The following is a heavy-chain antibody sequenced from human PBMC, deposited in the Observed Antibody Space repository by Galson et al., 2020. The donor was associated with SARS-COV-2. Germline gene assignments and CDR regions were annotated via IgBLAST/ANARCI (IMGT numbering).Heavy chain of an antibody. CDR2: IYPGDSDT. Sequence: GESLKISCKGSGYSFTSYWIGWVRQMPGKGLEWMGIIYPGDSDTRYSPSFQGQVTISADKSISTAYLQWSSLKASDTAMYYCARERPSRDYDYIWGSYDYWGQGTLVTVSS. V-gene: IGHV5-51*01. CDR1: GYSFTSYW. J-gene: IGHJ4*02. D-gene: IGHD3-16*01. CDR3: ARERPSRDYDYIWGSYDY.